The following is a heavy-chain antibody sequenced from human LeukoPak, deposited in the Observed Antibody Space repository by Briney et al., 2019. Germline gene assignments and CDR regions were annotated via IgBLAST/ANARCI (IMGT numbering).Heavy chain of an antibody. CDR2: ISSSGSTI. V-gene: IGHV3-48*03. J-gene: IGHJ6*04. D-gene: IGHD3-10*02. Sequence: GGSLRLSCAASGFTYSSYEMNWVRQARGKGLEGVSYISSSGSTIYYADSVKGRFTISRDNAKNSLYLQMNSLRAEDTAVYYCAELGITMIGGVWGKGTTVTISS. CDR3: AELGITMIGGV. CDR1: GFTYSSYE.